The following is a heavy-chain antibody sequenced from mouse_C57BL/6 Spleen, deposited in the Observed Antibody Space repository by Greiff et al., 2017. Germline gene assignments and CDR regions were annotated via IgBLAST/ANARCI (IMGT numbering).Heavy chain of an antibody. D-gene: IGHD2-4*01. CDR2: IRLKSDNYAT. CDR1: GFTFSNYW. V-gene: IGHV6-3*01. J-gene: IGHJ2*01. CDR3: TYYDYDEGDFDY. Sequence: EVQLVESGGGLVQPGGSMKLSCVASGFTFSNYWMNWVRQSPEKGLEWVAQIRLKSDNYATHYAESVKGRFTISRDDSKSSVYLQMNNLRAEDTGIYYCTYYDYDEGDFDYWGQGTTLTVSS.